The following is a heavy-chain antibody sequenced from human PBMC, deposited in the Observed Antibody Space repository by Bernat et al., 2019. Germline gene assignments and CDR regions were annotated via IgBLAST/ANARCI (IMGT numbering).Heavy chain of an antibody. J-gene: IGHJ6*02. CDR2: IYYSGST. CDR1: GGSISSSSYY. CDR3: ASQQRLGPYYYYGMDV. Sequence: QLQLQESGPGLVKPSETLSLTCTVSGGSISSSSYYWGWIRQPPGKGLEWIGSIYYSGSTYYNPSLKSRVTISVDTSKNQFSLKLSSVTAADTAVYYCASQQRLGPYYYYGMDVWGQGTTVTVSS. D-gene: IGHD6-19*01. V-gene: IGHV4-39*01.